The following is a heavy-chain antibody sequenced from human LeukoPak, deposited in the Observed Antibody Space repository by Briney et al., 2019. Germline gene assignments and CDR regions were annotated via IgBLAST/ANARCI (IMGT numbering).Heavy chain of an antibody. D-gene: IGHD5-12*01. J-gene: IGHJ4*02. CDR1: GGSISSSSYY. Sequence: SETLSLTCTVSGGSISSSSYYWGWIRQPPGKGLEWIGSIYYSGSTYYNPSLKSRVTISVDTSKNQFSLKLSSVAAADTAVYYCARRPGYSGYADIRLYYFDYWGQGTLVTVSS. CDR2: IYYSGST. CDR3: ARRPGYSGYADIRLYYFDY. V-gene: IGHV4-39*01.